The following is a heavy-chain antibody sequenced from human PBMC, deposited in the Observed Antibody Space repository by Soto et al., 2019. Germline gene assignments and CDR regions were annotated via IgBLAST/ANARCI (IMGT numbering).Heavy chain of an antibody. D-gene: IGHD4-17*01. Sequence: ASVKVSCKASGYTFTYYGITWVRQAPGQGLEWMGWISAYSGNTNYAQKLQGRLTMTTDTSTNTAYMELRSLRSDDTAVYYCARVVKAGDYGDYGRYYFDYWGHGTLVTVSS. V-gene: IGHV1-18*04. CDR3: ARVVKAGDYGDYGRYYFDY. J-gene: IGHJ4*01. CDR2: ISAYSGNT. CDR1: GYTFTYYG.